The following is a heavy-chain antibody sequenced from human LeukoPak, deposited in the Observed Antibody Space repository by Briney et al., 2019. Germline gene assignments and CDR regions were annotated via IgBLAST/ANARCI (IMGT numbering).Heavy chain of an antibody. CDR2: IHTSGDT. CDR3: VRHAADYYYMDV. CDR1: GDSIRNYY. D-gene: IGHD6-25*01. V-gene: IGHV4-4*09. Sequence: PSETLSLTCTVSGDSIRNYYWSWIRQPPGKGLEWIAFIHTSGDTNYNPSLKTRAIISVDMSKNQFSLRLGSVTAADTAVYYCVRHAADYYYMDVWGQGTTVTVSS. J-gene: IGHJ6*03.